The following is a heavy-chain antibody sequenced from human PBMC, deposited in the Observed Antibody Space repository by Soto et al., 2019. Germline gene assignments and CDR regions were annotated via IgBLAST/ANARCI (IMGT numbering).Heavy chain of an antibody. CDR3: ARLVGLDQSPYDAFDI. V-gene: IGHV4-59*13. CDR1: GGSIISYY. Sequence: SETLSLTCTVSGGSIISYYWSWIRQPPGKGLEWIGYISNSESTNYNPSLKSRNTSSADTSKNKYSLKLSSVTAADTAVYYWARLVGLDQSPYDAFDIWGQGTMVTVSS. J-gene: IGHJ3*02. CDR2: ISNSEST. D-gene: IGHD3-16*01.